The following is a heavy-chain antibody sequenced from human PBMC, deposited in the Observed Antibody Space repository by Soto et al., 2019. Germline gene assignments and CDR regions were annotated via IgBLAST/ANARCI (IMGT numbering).Heavy chain of an antibody. D-gene: IGHD2-8*01. Sequence: PGGSLRLSCAASGFTFSSYSMNWVRQAPGKGLEWVSSISSSSSYIYYADSVKGRFTISRDNAKNSLYLQMNSLRAEDTAVYYCARALKKSCTNGVCYTPPPGFDYWGQGTLVTVSS. CDR3: ARALKKSCTNGVCYTPPPGFDY. J-gene: IGHJ4*02. CDR2: ISSSSSYI. V-gene: IGHV3-21*01. CDR1: GFTFSSYS.